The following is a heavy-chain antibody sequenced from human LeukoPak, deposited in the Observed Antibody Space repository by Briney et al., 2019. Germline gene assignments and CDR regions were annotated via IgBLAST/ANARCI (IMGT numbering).Heavy chain of an antibody. CDR1: GFTLSSYS. D-gene: IGHD6-19*01. CDR3: ARLGLSSGWYEGFDY. Sequence: GGSLRLSCAASGFTLSSYSMSWVRQAPGKGLEWVSSISSSSSYIYYADSVKGRFTISRDNAKNSLYLQMNSLRAEDSAVYYCARLGLSSGWYEGFDYWGQGTLVTVSS. CDR2: ISSSSSYI. V-gene: IGHV3-21*01. J-gene: IGHJ4*02.